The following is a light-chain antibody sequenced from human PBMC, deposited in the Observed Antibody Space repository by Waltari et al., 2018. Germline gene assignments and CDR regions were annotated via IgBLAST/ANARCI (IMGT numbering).Light chain of an antibody. CDR2: GAS. Sequence: EIVLTQSPGTLSLSPGERATLSCRASQSVSRSLAWYQQKPGQAPRLLIYGASSRATVVPDRFSGSGSGTDFSLTISRLEPEDFAVYYCQHYLRLPVSFGQGTKVEIK. J-gene: IGKJ1*01. CDR1: QSVSRS. CDR3: QHYLRLPVS. V-gene: IGKV3-20*01.